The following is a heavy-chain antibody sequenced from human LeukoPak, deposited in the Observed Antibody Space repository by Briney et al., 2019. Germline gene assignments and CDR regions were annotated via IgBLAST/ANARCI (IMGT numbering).Heavy chain of an antibody. D-gene: IGHD6-19*01. V-gene: IGHV6-1*01. CDR2: TYYRSQWYN. CDR3: GREVSGWYAADY. J-gene: IGHJ4*02. CDR1: GDSVSSNSAA. Sequence: SQTLSLTCDISGDSVSSNSAAWNWIRQSPSRGLEWLGRTYYRSQWYNDYAISVKSRITINPDTSKNQFSLQLKSVTPEDTAVYYCGREVSGWYAADYWGQGTLVTVSS.